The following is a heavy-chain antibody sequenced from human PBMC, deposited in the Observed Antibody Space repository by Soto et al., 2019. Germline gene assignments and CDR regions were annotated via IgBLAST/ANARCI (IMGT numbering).Heavy chain of an antibody. Sequence: TSETLSLTCTVSGGSISSSSYYRGWIRQPPGKRLEWIGSIYYSGSTYYNPSLKSRVTISVDTSKNQFSLKLSSVTAADTAVYYCARHLLYCSSTSCYGGYYFDYWAREPWSPSPQ. V-gene: IGHV4-39*01. CDR2: IYYSGST. J-gene: IGHJ4*02. CDR3: ARHLLYCSSTSCYGGYYFDY. D-gene: IGHD2-2*01. CDR1: GGSISSSSYY.